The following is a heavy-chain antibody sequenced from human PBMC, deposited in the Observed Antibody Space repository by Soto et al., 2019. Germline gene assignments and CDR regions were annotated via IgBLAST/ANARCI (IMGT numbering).Heavy chain of an antibody. Sequence: EVQLLESGGGLVQPGGSLGLSCAASGFTFSSYAMSWVRQAPGKGLEWVSGIGGSGGSTYYADSVKGRFTISRDNSKNTLYLQMNSLRAEDTAVYYCAKVTTYYYDSSGYQGYFDYWGQGTLVTVSS. CDR1: GFTFSSYA. D-gene: IGHD3-22*01. CDR3: AKVTTYYYDSSGYQGYFDY. J-gene: IGHJ4*02. V-gene: IGHV3-23*01. CDR2: IGGSGGST.